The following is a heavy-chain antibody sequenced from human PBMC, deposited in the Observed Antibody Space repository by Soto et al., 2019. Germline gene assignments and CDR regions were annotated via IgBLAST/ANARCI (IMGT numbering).Heavy chain of an antibody. CDR1: GGSNSSGGYS. CDR2: IYHSGST. V-gene: IGHV4-30-2*01. D-gene: IGHD2-2*01. CDR3: ARVPDR. Sequence: PSETLSLTCAVSGGSNSSGGYSWSWIRQPPGKGLEWIGYIYHSGSTYYNPSLKSRVTISVDRSKNQFSLKLSSVTAAVTAVYYCARVPDRWGQGTLVPVSS. J-gene: IGHJ5*02.